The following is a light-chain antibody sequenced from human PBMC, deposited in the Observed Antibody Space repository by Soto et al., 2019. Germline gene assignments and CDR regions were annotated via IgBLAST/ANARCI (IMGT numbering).Light chain of an antibody. CDR3: QQSYSIPWT. Sequence: DIPMTQSPSSLSASVGDRVTITCRASQRISSYLNWYQQKLGKAPKVLIYAASSLQSGVLSRFSGSGSGTDFTLTISSLQPEDFATYYCQQSYSIPWTFGQGTKVEIK. V-gene: IGKV1-39*01. CDR1: QRISSY. J-gene: IGKJ1*01. CDR2: AAS.